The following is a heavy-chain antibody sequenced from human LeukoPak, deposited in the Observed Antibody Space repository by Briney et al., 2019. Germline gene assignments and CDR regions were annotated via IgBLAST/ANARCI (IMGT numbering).Heavy chain of an antibody. J-gene: IGHJ1*01. CDR3: ARRRYYDGSGYLE. CDR1: GDSVSRSDSY. D-gene: IGHD3-22*01. Sequence: PSETLSLTCSVSGDSVSRSDSYWDWIRQPPGKGLEWIGTIYYSGRTYYSPSLKSRVTISVDPSNNPFSLNLRSVTAADTALYYCARRRYYDGSGYLEWGQGTLLSVSS. CDR2: IYYSGRT. V-gene: IGHV4-39*01.